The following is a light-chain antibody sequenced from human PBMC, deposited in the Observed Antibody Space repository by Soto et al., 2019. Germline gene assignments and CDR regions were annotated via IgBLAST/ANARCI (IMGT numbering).Light chain of an antibody. Sequence: GVSDRFSGSKSGNTASLIVSGLQAEDEGDYYCSSYVRSSSSWVFGGGTKLTVL. V-gene: IGLV2-14*01. CDR3: SSYVRSSSSWV. J-gene: IGLJ3*02.